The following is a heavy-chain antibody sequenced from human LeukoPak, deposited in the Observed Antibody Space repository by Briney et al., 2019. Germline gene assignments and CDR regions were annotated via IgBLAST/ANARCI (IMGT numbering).Heavy chain of an antibody. CDR1: GFTFSSYA. V-gene: IGHV3-30-3*01. D-gene: IGHD3-22*01. CDR2: ISYDGSNK. J-gene: IGHJ4*02. CDR3: ARDEISYDSSGYYFY. Sequence: GRSLRLYCAASGFTFSSYAMHWVRQAPGKGLEWVAVISYDGSNKYYADSVKGRFTISRDNSKNTLYLQMNSLRAEDTAVYYCARDEISYDSSGYYFYWGQGTLVTVSS.